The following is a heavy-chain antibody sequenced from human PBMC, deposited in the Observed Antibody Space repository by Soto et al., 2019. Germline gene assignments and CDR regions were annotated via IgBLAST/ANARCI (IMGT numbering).Heavy chain of an antibody. D-gene: IGHD2-2*02. CDR1: GGTFSSYA. CDR2: IIPIFGTA. Sequence: GASVKVSCKASGGTFSSYAISWVRQAPGQGREWMGGIIPIFGTANYAQKFQGRVTITADESTSTAYMELSSLRSEDTAVYYCARGRGYCSSTSCYTTGWFGPWGQGXLVTVSS. J-gene: IGHJ5*02. CDR3: ARGRGYCSSTSCYTTGWFGP. V-gene: IGHV1-69*13.